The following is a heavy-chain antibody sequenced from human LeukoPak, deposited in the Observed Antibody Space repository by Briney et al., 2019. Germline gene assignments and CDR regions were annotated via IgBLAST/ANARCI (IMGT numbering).Heavy chain of an antibody. J-gene: IGHJ3*02. D-gene: IGHD5/OR15-5a*01. Sequence: SETLSLTCTVSGGSISSFYWSWIRQPPGKGLEYIGYISYSETTSYNPSLKSRVTISVDTSKNQFSLKLTSVAAADTAVYYCARDKGLPQAFDIWGQGTMVTVSS. V-gene: IGHV4-59*01. CDR3: ARDKGLPQAFDI. CDR2: ISYSETT. CDR1: GGSISSFY.